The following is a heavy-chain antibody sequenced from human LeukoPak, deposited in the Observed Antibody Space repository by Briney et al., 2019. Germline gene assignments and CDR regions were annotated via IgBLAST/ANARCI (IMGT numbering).Heavy chain of an antibody. CDR2: FDPEDGES. CDR3: ATIPYNVDTAMVGGYYYYGMDV. D-gene: IGHD5-18*01. J-gene: IGHJ6*02. Sequence: ASVKDSCKVSGYTLTELSMHWVRQAPGKGLEWMGGFDPEDGESIYAQKFQGRVTMTEDTSTDTAYMELSSLRSEDTAVYYCATIPYNVDTAMVGGYYYYGMDVWGQGTTVTVSS. V-gene: IGHV1-24*01. CDR1: GYTLTELS.